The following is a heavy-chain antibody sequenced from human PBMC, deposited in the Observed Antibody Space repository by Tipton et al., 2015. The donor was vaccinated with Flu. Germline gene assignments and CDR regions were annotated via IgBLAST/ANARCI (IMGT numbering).Heavy chain of an antibody. D-gene: IGHD1-26*01. Sequence: PGLVKPSETLSLTCNVSGASINRYYWSWIRQSVGKGPEWIGRTHTNGNTNYNSSFGSRLTMSLDTSKSQFSLKLTSVTAADTAVYYCGRGADWYRGSGPLFYWGQGTLVSVSS. V-gene: IGHV4-4*07. J-gene: IGHJ4*02. CDR3: GRGADWYRGSGPLFY. CDR2: THTNGNT. CDR1: GASINRYY.